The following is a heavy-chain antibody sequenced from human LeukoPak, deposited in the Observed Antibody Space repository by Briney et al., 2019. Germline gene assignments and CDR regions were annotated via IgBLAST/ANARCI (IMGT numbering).Heavy chain of an antibody. CDR1: GFTFSRHA. J-gene: IGHJ4*02. CDR2: ISYDGSNK. D-gene: IGHD2-15*01. V-gene: IGHV3-30*04. CDR3: AKDETYCSGGSCYSEPFDY. Sequence: GGSLRLSCAASGFTFSRHAMHWVRQSPGKGLEWVAVISYDGSNKYYADSVKGRFTISRDNSKNTLYLQMNSLRAEDTAVYYCAKDETYCSGGSCYSEPFDYWGQGTLVTVSS.